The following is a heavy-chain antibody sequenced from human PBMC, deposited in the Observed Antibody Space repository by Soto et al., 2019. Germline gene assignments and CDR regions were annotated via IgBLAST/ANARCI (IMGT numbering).Heavy chain of an antibody. CDR3: ARDSPSTAGFDP. Sequence: QVQLVQSGAEVKKPGSSVKVSCKASGGTFSSYAISCVRQAPGQGLEWMGGIIPIFGTANYAQKFQGRVTITADESTSTDYMELSSLRSEDTAVYYCARDSPSTAGFDPWGQGTLVTVSS. V-gene: IGHV1-69*12. J-gene: IGHJ5*02. CDR2: IIPIFGTA. CDR1: GGTFSSYA.